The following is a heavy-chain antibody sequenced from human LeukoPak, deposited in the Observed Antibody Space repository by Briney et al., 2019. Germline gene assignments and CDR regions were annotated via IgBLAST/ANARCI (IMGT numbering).Heavy chain of an antibody. CDR1: GLPLSSYE. J-gene: IGHJ4*02. D-gene: IGHD3-22*01. CDR2: ISSRGTTI. V-gene: IGHV3-48*03. Sequence: GGSLRLSCAGSGLPLSSYEMNWVRQAPGKGLEWISYISSRGTTIYYADSVKGRFTISRDNAENSLYLQINSLRVEDTGVYYCARVYDTSGYKTPPPDYWGQGTLVTVSS. CDR3: ARVYDTSGYKTPPPDY.